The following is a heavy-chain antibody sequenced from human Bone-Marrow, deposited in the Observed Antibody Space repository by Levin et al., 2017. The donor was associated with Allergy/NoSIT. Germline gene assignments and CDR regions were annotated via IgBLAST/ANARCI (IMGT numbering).Heavy chain of an antibody. Sequence: ESLKISCTVSGGSISSYYWSWIRQPPGKGLEWIGYIYYSGSTNYNPSLKSRVTISVDTSKNQFSLKLSSVTAADTAVYYCARATHDYGDYGGVFDPWGQGTLVTVSS. J-gene: IGHJ5*02. CDR1: GGSISSYY. CDR2: IYYSGST. V-gene: IGHV4-59*01. D-gene: IGHD4-17*01. CDR3: ARATHDYGDYGGVFDP.